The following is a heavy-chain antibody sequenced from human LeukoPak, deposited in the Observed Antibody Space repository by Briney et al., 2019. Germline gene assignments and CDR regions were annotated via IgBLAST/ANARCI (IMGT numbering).Heavy chain of an antibody. V-gene: IGHV1-69*13. CDR3: ARDQGPYYYDSSGSGFDP. J-gene: IGHJ5*02. CDR2: IIPIFGTA. D-gene: IGHD3-22*01. CDR1: GCTFSSYA. Sequence: SVKVSCKASGCTFSSYAISWVRQAPGQGLEWMGGIIPIFGTANYAQKFQGRVTITADESTSTAYMELRGLRSDDTAVYYCARDQGPYYYDSSGSGFDPWGQGTLVTVSS.